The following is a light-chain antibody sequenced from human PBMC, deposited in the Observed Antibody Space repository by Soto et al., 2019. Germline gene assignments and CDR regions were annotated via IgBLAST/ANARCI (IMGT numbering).Light chain of an antibody. CDR1: QTLRSGY. V-gene: IGKV3-20*01. CDR3: HQYGSSPRA. CDR2: DVS. Sequence: EIVLTQSPGTLSLSPGXRATLSCRASQTLRSGYLAWYQHKPGQAPRLLIYDVSSRTTGIPDRFSGSGSGTDFTLTISRLEPEDFAVYYCHQYGSSPRAFGQGTKVDIK. J-gene: IGKJ1*01.